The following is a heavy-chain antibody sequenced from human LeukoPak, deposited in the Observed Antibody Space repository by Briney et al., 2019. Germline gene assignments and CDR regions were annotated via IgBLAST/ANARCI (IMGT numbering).Heavy chain of an antibody. V-gene: IGHV4-59*01. CDR3: ARARGIQIYYYYYMDV. CDR2: IYYSGST. D-gene: IGHD5-18*01. J-gene: IGHJ6*03. CDR1: GGSISSYY. Sequence: KPSEPLSLTCTASGGSISSYYWSWIRQPPGKGLEWIGYIYYSGSTNYNPSLKSRVTISVDTSKNQFSLKLSSVTAADTAVYYCARARGIQIYYYYYMDVWGKGTTVTVSS.